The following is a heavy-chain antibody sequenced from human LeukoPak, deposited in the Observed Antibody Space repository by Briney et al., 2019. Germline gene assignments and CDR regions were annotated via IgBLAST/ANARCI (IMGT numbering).Heavy chain of an antibody. CDR2: ISSDGNLK. Sequence: PGGSLRLSCAASGFTFSAYAIHWVRQAPGRGLEWVAVISSDGNLKFYADSLKGRFTVSRDNSKNTVFLQLNSLGSEDTAIYFCVRPGGNTTPTKHSFDYWGQGTLVTVSS. J-gene: IGHJ4*02. D-gene: IGHD1/OR15-1a*01. V-gene: IGHV3-30*04. CDR1: GFTFSAYA. CDR3: VRPGGNTTPTKHSFDY.